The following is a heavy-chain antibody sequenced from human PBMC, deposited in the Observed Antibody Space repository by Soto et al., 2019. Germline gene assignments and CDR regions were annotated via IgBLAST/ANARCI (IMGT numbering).Heavy chain of an antibody. Sequence: SETLSLTCTVSGVSFSSGDYYWNWIRQPPGKGLEWIGHIYYSGSTYYNSSLKSRVTISVDTSKNQFSLKLSSVTAADTAVYYCARTYGDYFDYWGQGTLVTVSS. V-gene: IGHV4-61*08. J-gene: IGHJ4*02. D-gene: IGHD4-17*01. CDR2: IYYSGST. CDR3: ARTYGDYFDY. CDR1: GVSFSSGDYY.